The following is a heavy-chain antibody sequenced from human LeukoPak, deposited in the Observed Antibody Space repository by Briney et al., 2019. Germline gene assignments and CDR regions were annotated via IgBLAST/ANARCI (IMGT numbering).Heavy chain of an antibody. CDR2: INHSGST. CDR3: ARGGLLWSRRWFDP. CDR1: GGSFSGYY. V-gene: IGHV4-34*01. Sequence: SGTLSLTCAVYGGSFSGYYWSWIRQPPGKGLEWIGEINHSGSTNYNPSLKSRVTISVDTSKNQFSLKLSSVTAADTAVYYCARGGLLWSRRWFDPWGQGTLVTVSS. J-gene: IGHJ5*02. D-gene: IGHD3-10*01.